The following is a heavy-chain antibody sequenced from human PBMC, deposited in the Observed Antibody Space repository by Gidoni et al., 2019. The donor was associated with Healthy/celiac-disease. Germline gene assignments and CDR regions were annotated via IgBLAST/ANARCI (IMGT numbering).Heavy chain of an antibody. D-gene: IGHD3-22*01. Sequence: QVQLVQSGAEVKKPGSSVKVSCKASGGTFSSYAISWVRQAPGQGLEWMGGIIPIVGTANYAQKFQGRVTITADESTSTAYMELSSMRSEDTAVYYCARDRADYYDSSGYGYWGQGTLVTVSS. V-gene: IGHV1-69*01. CDR3: ARDRADYYDSSGYGY. J-gene: IGHJ4*02. CDR1: GGTFSSYA. CDR2: IIPIVGTA.